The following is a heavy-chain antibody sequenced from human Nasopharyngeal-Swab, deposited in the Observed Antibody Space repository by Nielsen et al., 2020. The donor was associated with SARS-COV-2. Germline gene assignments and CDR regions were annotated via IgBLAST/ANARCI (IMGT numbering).Heavy chain of an antibody. CDR3: ARTTTTTPFDS. Sequence: SETLSLTCTVSGGPVSSDIYSWSWIRQAPGKGLELIGYVVYSGRTTYNPSLKSRVTISVDTSKDQFSLKLNSVTAADTAMYFCARTTTTTPFDSWGQGTLVAVSS. CDR2: VVYSGRT. V-gene: IGHV4-61*01. D-gene: IGHD1-1*01. CDR1: GGPVSSDIYS. J-gene: IGHJ4*02.